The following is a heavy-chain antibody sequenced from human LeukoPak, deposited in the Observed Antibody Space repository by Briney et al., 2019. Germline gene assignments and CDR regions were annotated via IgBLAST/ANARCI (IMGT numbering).Heavy chain of an antibody. J-gene: IGHJ3*02. CDR3: ARGRGTTGTLDAFDI. CDR1: GGSISSGGYY. D-gene: IGHD1-1*01. CDR2: IYHSGST. Sequence: PSETLSLTCTVSGGSISSGGYYWSWIRQPPGKGLEWIGYIYHSGSTYYNPSLKSRVTISVDRSKNQFSLKLSSVTAADTAVHYCARGRGTTGTLDAFDIWGQGTMVTVSS. V-gene: IGHV4-30-2*01.